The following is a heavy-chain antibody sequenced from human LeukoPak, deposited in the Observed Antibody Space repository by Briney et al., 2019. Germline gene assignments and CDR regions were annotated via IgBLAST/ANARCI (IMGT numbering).Heavy chain of an antibody. CDR1: GGSFSGYY. V-gene: IGHV4-34*01. J-gene: IGHJ4*02. CDR2: INHSGST. Sequence: SETLSLTCAVYGGSFSGYYWSWIRQPPGKGLEWIGEINHSGSTNYNPSLKSRVTISVGTSKNQFSLKLSSVTAADTAVYYCARVKTMVRGVLDYWGQGTLVTVSS. CDR3: ARVKTMVRGVLDY. D-gene: IGHD3-10*01.